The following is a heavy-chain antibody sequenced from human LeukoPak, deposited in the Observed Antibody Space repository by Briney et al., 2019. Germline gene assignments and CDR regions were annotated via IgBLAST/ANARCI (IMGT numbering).Heavy chain of an antibody. J-gene: IGHJ4*02. Sequence: SETLSLTCTVSGYSISSEYYWGWIRQPPGKGLEGIGDIDHSGTTYYNPSLKSRVTISLDTSKNQYSLKLTSVTAADAAEYYCAREIGRSIVGGAFWGQGPLATVS. CDR2: IDHSGTT. CDR3: AREIGRSIVGGAF. CDR1: GYSISSEYY. V-gene: IGHV4-38-2*02. D-gene: IGHD1-26*01.